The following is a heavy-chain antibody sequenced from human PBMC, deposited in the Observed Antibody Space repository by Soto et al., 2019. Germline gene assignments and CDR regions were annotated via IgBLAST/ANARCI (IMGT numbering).Heavy chain of an antibody. V-gene: IGHV3-23*01. CDR1: GFTFSSYA. J-gene: IGHJ4*02. CDR2: ISGSGGST. CDR3: AKDSMITFGGVIVGPDY. D-gene: IGHD3-16*02. Sequence: VHLLESGGGLVQPGGSLRLSCAASGFTFSSYAMNWVRQAPGKGLEWVSAISGSGGSTYYADSVKGRVTISRDNSKNTLYLQMNSLRAEDAAVYYCAKDSMITFGGVIVGPDYWGQGTLVTVSS.